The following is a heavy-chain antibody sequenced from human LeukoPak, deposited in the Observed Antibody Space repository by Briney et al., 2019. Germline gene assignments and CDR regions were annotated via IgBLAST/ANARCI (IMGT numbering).Heavy chain of an antibody. V-gene: IGHV3-23*01. CDR1: GFTFSGYA. D-gene: IGHD3-22*01. CDR3: ARGSRETYYYEIFPYYYGMDV. CDR2: ISGSGGST. J-gene: IGHJ6*02. Sequence: PGGSLRLSCAASGFTFSGYAMSWVRQAPGKGLEWVSAISGSGGSTYYADSVKGRFTISRDNSKNTLYLQMNSLRAEDTAVYYCARGSRETYYYEIFPYYYGMDVWGQGTTVTVSS.